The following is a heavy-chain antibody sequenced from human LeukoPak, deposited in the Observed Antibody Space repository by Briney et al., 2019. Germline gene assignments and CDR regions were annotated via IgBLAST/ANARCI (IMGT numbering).Heavy chain of an antibody. V-gene: IGHV4-39*07. CDR2: IYYSGST. D-gene: IGHD3-16*01. CDR3: ARDIRGFDY. CDR1: GGSISSSSYY. J-gene: IGHJ4*02. Sequence: SETLSLTCTVSGGSISSSSYYWGWIRQPPGKGLEWIGSIYYSGSTYYNPSLKSRVTISVDTSKNQFSLKLSSVTAADTAVYYCARDIRGFDYWGQGTLVTVSS.